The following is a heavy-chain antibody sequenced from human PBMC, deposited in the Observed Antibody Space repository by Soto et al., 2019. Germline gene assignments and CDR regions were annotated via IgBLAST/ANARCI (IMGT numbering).Heavy chain of an antibody. CDR2: FDPEDGET. J-gene: IGHJ4*02. V-gene: IGHV1-24*01. CDR3: ATVSEAAGTFDY. CDR1: GYTLTELS. Sequence: ASVKVSCKVSGYTLTELSMHWVRRAPGKGLEWMGGFDPEDGETIYAQKFQGRVTMTEDTSTDTAYMELSSLRSEDTAVYYCATVSEAAGTFDYWGQGTLVTVSS. D-gene: IGHD6-13*01.